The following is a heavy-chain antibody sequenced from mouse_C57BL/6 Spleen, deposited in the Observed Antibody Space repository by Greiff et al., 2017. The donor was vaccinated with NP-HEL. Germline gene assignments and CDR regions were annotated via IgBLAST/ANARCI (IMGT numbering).Heavy chain of an antibody. CDR2: IDPETGGT. V-gene: IGHV1-15*01. CDR3: TRDYYGSSYVYWYFDV. CDR1: GYTFTDYE. Sequence: VQLQESGAELVRPGASVTLSCKASGYTFTDYEMHWVKQTPVHGLEWIGAIDPETGGTAYNQKFKGKAILTADKSSSTAYMELRSLTSEDSAVYYCTRDYYGSSYVYWYFDVWGTGTTVTVSS. J-gene: IGHJ1*03. D-gene: IGHD1-1*01.